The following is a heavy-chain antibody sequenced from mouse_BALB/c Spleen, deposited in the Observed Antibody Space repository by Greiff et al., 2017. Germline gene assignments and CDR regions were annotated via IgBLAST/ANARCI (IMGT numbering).Heavy chain of an antibody. V-gene: IGHV5-6-5*01. CDR2: ISSGGST. D-gene: IGHD1-1*01. J-gene: IGHJ2*01. Sequence: EVKLVESGGGLVKPGGSLKLSCAASGFTFSSYAMSWVRPPPAKRLEWVASISSGGSTYYPDSVKGRFTISRDNAKNTLYLQMSSLKSEDTAMYYCARHRDYYGSSYGYYFDYWGQGTTLTVSS. CDR1: GFTFSSYA. CDR3: ARHRDYYGSSYGYYFDY.